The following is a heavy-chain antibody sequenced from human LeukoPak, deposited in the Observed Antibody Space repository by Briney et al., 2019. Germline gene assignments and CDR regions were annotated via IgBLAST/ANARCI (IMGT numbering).Heavy chain of an antibody. CDR2: TYYRSKWYN. CDR3: ARAHVAAADLDY. Sequence: SQTLSLTFAISGDSVSSNSAAWNSIRQSPSRGLEWLGRTYYRSKWYNDFAVSVKSRITINPDTSKNQFSLQLNSVTPEDTAVYYCARAHVAAADLDYWGQGTLVTVSS. D-gene: IGHD6-13*01. CDR1: GDSVSSNSAA. J-gene: IGHJ4*02. V-gene: IGHV6-1*01.